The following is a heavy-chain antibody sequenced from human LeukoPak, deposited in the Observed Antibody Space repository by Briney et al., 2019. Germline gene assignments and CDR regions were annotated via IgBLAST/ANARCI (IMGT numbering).Heavy chain of an antibody. J-gene: IGHJ4*02. CDR1: GFTFSRYW. Sequence: GSLRLSCAASGFTFSRYWMHWVRQPPGKGLEWIGEINHSGSTNYNPSLKSRVTISVDTSKNQFSLKLSSVTAADTAVYYCARGLGAYWGQGTLVTVSS. V-gene: IGHV4-34*01. D-gene: IGHD3-16*01. CDR2: INHSGST. CDR3: ARGLGAY.